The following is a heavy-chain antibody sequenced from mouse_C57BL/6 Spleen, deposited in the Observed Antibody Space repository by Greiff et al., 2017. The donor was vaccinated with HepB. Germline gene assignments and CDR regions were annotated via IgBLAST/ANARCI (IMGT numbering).Heavy chain of an antibody. D-gene: IGHD3-2*02. CDR2: IYPGSGST. CDR3: GVDSSGPLGY. Sequence: QVQLQQPGAELVKPGASVKMSCKASGYTFTSYWITWVKQRPGQGLEWIGDIYPGSGSTNYNEKFKSKATLTVDKPSSTAYMQLSSRTSEDSAVYYCGVDSSGPLGYWGQGTTLTVSS. CDR1: GYTFTSYW. J-gene: IGHJ2*01. V-gene: IGHV1-55*01.